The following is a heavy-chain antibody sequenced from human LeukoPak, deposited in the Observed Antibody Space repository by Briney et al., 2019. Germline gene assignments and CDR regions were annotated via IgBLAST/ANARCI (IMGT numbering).Heavy chain of an antibody. V-gene: IGHV1-18*01. CDR1: GYTFINFG. J-gene: IGHJ2*01. Sequence: ASVKVSCKASGYTFINFGISWVRQAPGQGLQWMGWISGYNGNTNYAHKFRGRVTMTTDTSPSTAYMELRSLRSDDTAVYYCARDRAGSTEGYFDLWGRGTLVTVSS. D-gene: IGHD2-2*01. CDR3: ARDRAGSTEGYFDL. CDR2: ISGYNGNT.